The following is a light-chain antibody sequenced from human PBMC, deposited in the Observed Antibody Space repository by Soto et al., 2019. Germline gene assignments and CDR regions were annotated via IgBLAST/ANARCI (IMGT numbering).Light chain of an antibody. CDR2: GAS. V-gene: IGKV3-15*01. Sequence: ELVMTQSPATLSVSPGERATLSCRASQSVSSNLAWYQQKPGQAPRLLIYGASTRATGIPGRFSGSGSGTDFTLTISSLQSEDFAIYYSQQGRTFGQGTKVEIK. J-gene: IGKJ1*01. CDR1: QSVSSN. CDR3: QQGRT.